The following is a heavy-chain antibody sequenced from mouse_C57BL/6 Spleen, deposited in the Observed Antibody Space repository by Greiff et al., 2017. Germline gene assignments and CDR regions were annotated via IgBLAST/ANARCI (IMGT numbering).Heavy chain of an antibody. Sequence: VQLQQPGAELVMPGASVKLSCKASGYTFTSYWMHWVKQRPGQGLEWIGEIDPSDSYTNYNQKFKGKSTLTVDKSSSTAYMQLSSLTSEDSAVYYCARPIYYGNYDYWGQGTTLTVSS. V-gene: IGHV1-69*01. CDR2: IDPSDSYT. D-gene: IGHD2-1*01. CDR1: GYTFTSYW. CDR3: ARPIYYGNYDY. J-gene: IGHJ2*01.